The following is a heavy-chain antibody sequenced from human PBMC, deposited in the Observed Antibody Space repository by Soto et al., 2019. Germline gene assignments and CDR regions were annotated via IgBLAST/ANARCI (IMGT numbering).Heavy chain of an antibody. Sequence: PGVSLLLSCVASGITVSNAWMNWVRQAPGKGLEWVGRIRPKADGGTTDFAAPVKGRFTISRDDSKNTLYLQMNRVETEDTAVYYCFQGANQGIWSRGTRVTVSS. CDR2: IRPKADGGTT. V-gene: IGHV3-15*01. CDR3: FQGANQGI. CDR1: GITVSNAW. J-gene: IGHJ4*02. D-gene: IGHD2-2*01.